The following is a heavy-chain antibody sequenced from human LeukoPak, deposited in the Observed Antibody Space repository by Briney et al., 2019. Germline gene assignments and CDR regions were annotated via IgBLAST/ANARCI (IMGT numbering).Heavy chain of an antibody. D-gene: IGHD6-13*01. J-gene: IGHJ5*02. CDR1: GGTFSSYA. V-gene: IGHV1-69*01. CDR3: ASQYSSSWYGGYWFDP. CDR2: IIPIFGTA. Sequence: SVKVSCKAFGGTFSSYAISWVRQAPGQGLEWMGGIIPIFGTANYAQRFQGRVTITADESTSTAYMELSSLRSEDTAVYYCASQYSSSWYGGYWFDPWGQGTLVTVSS.